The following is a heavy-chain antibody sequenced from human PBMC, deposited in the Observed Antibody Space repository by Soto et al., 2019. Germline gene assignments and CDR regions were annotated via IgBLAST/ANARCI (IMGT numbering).Heavy chain of an antibody. J-gene: IGHJ4*02. CDR1: GGSISSGDYY. CDR2: IYYSGST. V-gene: IGHV4-30-4*01. D-gene: IGHD3-22*01. Sequence: SETLSLTCTVSGGSISSGDYYWSWIRQPPGKGLEWIGYIYYSGSTYYNPSLKSRVTISADTSKNQSSLKLSSVTAADTAAYYCATSARDYYDSSGYQTYYFDYWGQGTLVTVS. CDR3: ATSARDYYDSSGYQTYYFDY.